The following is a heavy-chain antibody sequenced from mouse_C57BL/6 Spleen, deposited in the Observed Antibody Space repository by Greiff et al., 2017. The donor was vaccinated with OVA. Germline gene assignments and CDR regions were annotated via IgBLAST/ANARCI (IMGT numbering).Heavy chain of an antibody. CDR2: ISGGGGNT. D-gene: IGHD2-5*01. V-gene: IGHV5-9*04. J-gene: IGHJ3*01. CDR1: GFTFSSYT. CDR3: ARAYYSNDEGFAY. Sequence: EVKVEESGGGLVKPGGSLKLSCAASGFTFSSYTMSWVRQTPEQRLEWVATISGGGGNTYYPDSVKGRFTISRDNAKNTLYLQMSRLRSEDTAVYDCARAYYSNDEGFAYWGKGTMVTVSA.